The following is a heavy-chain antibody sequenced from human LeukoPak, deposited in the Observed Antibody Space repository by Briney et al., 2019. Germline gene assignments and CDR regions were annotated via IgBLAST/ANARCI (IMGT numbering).Heavy chain of an antibody. CDR3: ARDGWTPSFDY. CDR2: ISSSSSTI. V-gene: IGHV3-48*01. J-gene: IGHJ4*02. CDR1: GFTFSSYS. Sequence: GGSLRLSCAASGFTFSSYSMNWVRRAPGKWLEWVSYISSSSSTIYYADSVKGRFTISRDNAKNSLYLQMNSLRAEDTAVYYCARDGWTPSFDYWGQGTLVTVSS. D-gene: IGHD3/OR15-3a*01.